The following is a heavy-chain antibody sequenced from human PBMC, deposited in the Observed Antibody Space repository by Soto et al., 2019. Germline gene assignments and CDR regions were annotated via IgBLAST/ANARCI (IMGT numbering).Heavy chain of an antibody. J-gene: IGHJ6*02. Sequence: GESLKISCKGSGYSFTSYWIGWVRQMPGKGLEWMGIIYPGDSDTRYSPSFQGQVTISADKSISTAYPQWSSLKASDTAMYYCAGGGVRFFLTRRRHYYAMHFSGQRTTVT. D-gene: IGHD3-10*01. CDR1: GYSFTSYW. CDR3: AGGGVRFFLTRRRHYYAMHF. V-gene: IGHV5-51*01. CDR2: IYPGDSDT.